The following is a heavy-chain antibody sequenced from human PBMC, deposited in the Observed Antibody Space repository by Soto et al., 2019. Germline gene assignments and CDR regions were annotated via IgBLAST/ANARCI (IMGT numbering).Heavy chain of an antibody. J-gene: IGHJ4*02. Sequence: PSETLSLTCTVSDDSFRGAEYYWSWIRQPLGKGPEWIGYTYYNGDTKYNPALRSRVTMSEDTSKNQFSLRLSSVTAADTAVYFCARGPAYIDGWRNFELWGRGILVTVSS. D-gene: IGHD6-19*01. CDR3: ARGPAYIDGWRNFEL. V-gene: IGHV4-61*08. CDR2: TYYNGDT. CDR1: DDSFRGAEYY.